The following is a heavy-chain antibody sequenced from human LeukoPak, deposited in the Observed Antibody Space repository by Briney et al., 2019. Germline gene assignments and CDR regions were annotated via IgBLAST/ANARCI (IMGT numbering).Heavy chain of an antibody. V-gene: IGHV4-4*07. CDR3: ARHAGSCSGGSCFLDY. D-gene: IGHD2-15*01. J-gene: IGHJ4*02. CDR1: GGSISSYY. Sequence: SETLSLTCTVSGGSISSYYWSWIRQPAGEGLEWIGRLHASGSTHYNPSLKSRVTMSVDTSKNQFSLKLSSVTAADTAVYYCARHAGSCSGGSCFLDYWGQGTLVTVSS. CDR2: LHASGST.